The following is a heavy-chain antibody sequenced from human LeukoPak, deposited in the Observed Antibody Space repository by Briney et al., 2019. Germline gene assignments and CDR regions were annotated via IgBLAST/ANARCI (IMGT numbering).Heavy chain of an antibody. J-gene: IGHJ4*02. Sequence: PSETLSLTCSVSGYSISSGYYWSWIRQPPGKGLEWIGEINHSGSTNYNPSLKSRVTISVDTSKNQFSLKLSSVTAADTAVYYCARWGRGTLFSRFDYWGQGTLVTVSS. CDR2: INHSGST. CDR1: GYSISSGYY. V-gene: IGHV4-38-2*02. CDR3: ARWGRGTLFSRFDY. D-gene: IGHD3-10*01.